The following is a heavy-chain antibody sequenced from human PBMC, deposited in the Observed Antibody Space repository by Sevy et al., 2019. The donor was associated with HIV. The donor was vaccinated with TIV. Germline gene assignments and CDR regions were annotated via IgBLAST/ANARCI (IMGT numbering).Heavy chain of an antibody. D-gene: IGHD2-2*03. CDR3: ARDGFAFDT. V-gene: IGHV3-7*03. J-gene: IGHJ4*02. Sequence: GGSLRLSCAASGFSFSSYSVSWVRQAPGKGLEWVANIKEDGRETYYLDSVKGRFTISRDNAKNSVHLQMRSLRAEDTAVYYCARDGFAFDTWGPGTLVTVSS. CDR1: GFSFSSYS. CDR2: IKEDGRET.